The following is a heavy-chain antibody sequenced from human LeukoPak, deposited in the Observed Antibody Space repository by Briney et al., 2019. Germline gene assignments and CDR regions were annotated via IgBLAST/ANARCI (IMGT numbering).Heavy chain of an antibody. V-gene: IGHV4-38-2*01. CDR1: GYSISSGYC. CDR3: ARQLLRFLEWLSNPGAFDI. CDR2: IYHSGST. J-gene: IGHJ3*02. D-gene: IGHD3-3*01. Sequence: SETLSLTCAVSGYSISSGYCWGWIRQPPGKGLEWIGSIYHSGSTYYNPSLKSRVTISVDTSKNQFSLMLSSVTAADTAVYYCARQLLRFLEWLSNPGAFDIWGQGTMVTVSS.